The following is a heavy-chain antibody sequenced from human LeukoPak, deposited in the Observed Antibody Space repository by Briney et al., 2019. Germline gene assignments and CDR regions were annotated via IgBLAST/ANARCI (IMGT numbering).Heavy chain of an antibody. D-gene: IGHD3-22*01. CDR3: AREEGYYDTSGRYYYYMDV. Sequence: SETLSLTCTVSGGSISSHYWSWIRQPPGKGLEWIGYIHYSGSTNYNPSLKGRVTISVDTSKNQFSLKLSSVTAADTAVYYCAREEGYYDTSGRYYYYMDVWGKGTTVTVSS. CDR2: IHYSGST. CDR1: GGSISSHY. J-gene: IGHJ6*03. V-gene: IGHV4-59*11.